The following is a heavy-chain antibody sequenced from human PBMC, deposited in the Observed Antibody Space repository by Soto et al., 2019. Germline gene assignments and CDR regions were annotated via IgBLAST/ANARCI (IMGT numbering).Heavy chain of an antibody. CDR2: IYPDDSDT. CDR3: ATRDWGNFDY. D-gene: IGHD3-16*01. V-gene: IGHV5-51*01. CDR1: GYSFTNYW. Sequence: GESLKISCKGSGYSFTNYWIGWVRQMPGKGLEWMGIIYPDDSDTRYSPSFQAQVAISADKSISTAYLQWSSLKASDTAMYYCATRDWGNFDYWGQGTLVTVSS. J-gene: IGHJ4*02.